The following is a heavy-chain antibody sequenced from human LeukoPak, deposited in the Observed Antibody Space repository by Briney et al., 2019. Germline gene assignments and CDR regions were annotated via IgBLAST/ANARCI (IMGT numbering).Heavy chain of an antibody. Sequence: SCKASGYTFTGYYMHWVRQAPGKGLEWVAFIRYDGSNKYYADSVKGRFTISRDNSKNTLYLQMNSLRAEDTAVYYCAKDPVGFYDSSGYLPSWGQGTLVTVSS. J-gene: IGHJ5*02. D-gene: IGHD3-22*01. CDR2: IRYDGSNK. CDR3: AKDPVGFYDSSGYLPS. CDR1: GYTFTGYY. V-gene: IGHV3-30*02.